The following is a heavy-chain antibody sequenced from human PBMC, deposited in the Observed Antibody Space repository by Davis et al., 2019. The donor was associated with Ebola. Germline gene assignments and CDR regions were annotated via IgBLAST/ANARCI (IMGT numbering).Heavy chain of an antibody. CDR2: IDGPTTNT. J-gene: IGHJ4*02. CDR1: GFTFSNYA. CDR3: SSWVSSHFDF. D-gene: IGHD6-13*01. Sequence: GESLKISCAASGFTFSNYAMMWVRQAPGKGLEWVSTIDGPTTNTHYGDSVKGRFTISRDNSKNTLVLQMDSLRPEDTAMYYCSSWVSSHFDFWGRGTLVSVST. V-gene: IGHV3-23*05.